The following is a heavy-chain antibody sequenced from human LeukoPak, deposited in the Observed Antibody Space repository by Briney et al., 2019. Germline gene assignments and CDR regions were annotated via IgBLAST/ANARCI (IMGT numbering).Heavy chain of an antibody. CDR1: GFTFSSYA. V-gene: IGHV3-30*04. Sequence: PGRSLRLSCAASGFTFSSYAMHWVRQAPGKGLEWVAVISYDGSNKYYADSVKGRFTISRDNSKNTLYLQMNSQRAEDTAVYYCARDKIAAAGEKFDYWGQGTLVTVSS. CDR2: ISYDGSNK. D-gene: IGHD6-13*01. CDR3: ARDKIAAAGEKFDY. J-gene: IGHJ4*02.